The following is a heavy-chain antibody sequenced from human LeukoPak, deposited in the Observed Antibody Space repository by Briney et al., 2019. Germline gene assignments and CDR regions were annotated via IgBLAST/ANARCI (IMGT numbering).Heavy chain of an antibody. J-gene: IGHJ6*02. D-gene: IGHD4-11*01. CDR2: ISSSSSYT. Sequence: KPGGSLRLSCAASGFTFSDYYMSWIRQAPGKGLEWVSYISSSSSYTNYADSVKGRFTISRDNAKNSLYLQMNSLRAEDTAVYYCARAPHYSNYGPYYYGTDVWGQGTTVTVSS. CDR1: GFTFSDYY. CDR3: ARAPHYSNYGPYYYGTDV. V-gene: IGHV3-11*06.